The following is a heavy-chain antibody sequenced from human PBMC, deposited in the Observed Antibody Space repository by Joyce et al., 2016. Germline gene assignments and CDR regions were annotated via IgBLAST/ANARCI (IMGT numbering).Heavy chain of an antibody. CDR3: ATDRVGALSP. CDR2: IAIGSGNT. J-gene: IGHJ4*02. Sequence: QLVQSGPEVRKPATSVKVSCKPSGFIFNSAAVHWVRQAPGQRLECIGWIAIGSGNTKYAQNFQQRVTFIRDVSTSTAYMELTSLRSEDTAVYYCATDRVGALSPWGPGTLVTVSS. D-gene: IGHD1-26*01. V-gene: IGHV1-58*01. CDR1: GFIFNSAA.